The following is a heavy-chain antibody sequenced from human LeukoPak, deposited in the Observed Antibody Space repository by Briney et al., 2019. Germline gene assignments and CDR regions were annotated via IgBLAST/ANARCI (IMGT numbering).Heavy chain of an antibody. V-gene: IGHV4-39*01. J-gene: IGHJ4*02. CDR3: ASTLGASRGVDY. D-gene: IGHD1-26*01. Sequence: PSETLSLTCTVSGGSISSSRYYWGWIRQPPGKGLEWIGSIYYSGSTYYNPSLKGQVTISVDTSKNQFSLKLTSVTAADTAVYYCASTLGASRGVDYWGQGTLVTVSS. CDR2: IYYSGST. CDR1: GGSISSSRYY.